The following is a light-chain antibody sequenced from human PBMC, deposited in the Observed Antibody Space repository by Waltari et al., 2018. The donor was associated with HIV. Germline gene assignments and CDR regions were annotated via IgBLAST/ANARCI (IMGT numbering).Light chain of an antibody. Sequence: QSVLSQPPSASGTPGQRLTISCSASTAPNITRDDVRWFRQVPGAAPRLPMHQTNQRPSWVTDRFSGSKSGTSASLVISGLRSEDEAHYYCAAWDDSLSGYVFGTGTKVIVL. V-gene: IGLV1-47*01. CDR2: QTN. J-gene: IGLJ1*01. CDR3: AAWDDSLSGYV. CDR1: TAPNITRDD.